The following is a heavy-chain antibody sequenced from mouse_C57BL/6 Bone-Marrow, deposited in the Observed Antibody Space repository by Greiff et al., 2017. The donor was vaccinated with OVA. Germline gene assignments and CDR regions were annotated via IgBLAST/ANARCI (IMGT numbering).Heavy chain of an antibody. CDR3: TTPPRGYYVFDY. CDR1: GFNIKDDY. J-gene: IGHJ2*01. D-gene: IGHD2-3*01. CDR2: IDPENGDT. Sequence: EVQLQQSGAELVRPGASVKLSCTASGFNIKDDYMHWVKQRPEQGLEWIGWIDPENGDTEYASKFQGKATITADTSSNSAYLQLSSLTSEDTAVYYCTTPPRGYYVFDYWGQGTTLTVSS. V-gene: IGHV14-4*01.